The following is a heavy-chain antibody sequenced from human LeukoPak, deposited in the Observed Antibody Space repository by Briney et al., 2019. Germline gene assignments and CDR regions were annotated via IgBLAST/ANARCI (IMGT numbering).Heavy chain of an antibody. CDR1: GFTFDDYA. J-gene: IGHJ6*03. V-gene: IGHV3-9*01. CDR3: AGGGFGEAYYYYYYMDV. CDR2: ISWNSGFI. D-gene: IGHD3-10*01. Sequence: AGGSLRLSCAASGFTFDDYAMHWVRQAPGKGLEWVSGISWNSGFIGYADSVKGRFTISRDNAKNSLYLQMNSLRAEDTAVYYCAGGGFGEAYYYYYYMDVWGKGTTVTVSS.